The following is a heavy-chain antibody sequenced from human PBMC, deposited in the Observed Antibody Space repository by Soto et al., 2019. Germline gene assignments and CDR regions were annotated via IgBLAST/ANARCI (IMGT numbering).Heavy chain of an antibody. V-gene: IGHV5-10-1*01. CDR3: ARPGGAVVTGISGAFDI. Sequence: SPSFRGHVTISADKSISTAYLQWSSLKASDTAIYYCARPGGAVVTGISGAFDIWGQGTMVTVSS. D-gene: IGHD2-21*02. J-gene: IGHJ3*02.